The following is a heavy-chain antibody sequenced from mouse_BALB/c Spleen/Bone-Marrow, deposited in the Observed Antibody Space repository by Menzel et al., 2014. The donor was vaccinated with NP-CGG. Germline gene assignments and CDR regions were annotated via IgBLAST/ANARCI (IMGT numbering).Heavy chain of an antibody. V-gene: IGHV7-3*02. Sequence: EVKLVESGGGLVQPGGSLRLSCATSGFTFTDYYMSWVRRPPGKALEWLGFIRNKANGYTTDYSASVKGRFTISRDNSQSILDLQMNTLRAEDSATYYCARDMCDGLRWYFDVWGAGTTVTVSS. J-gene: IGHJ1*01. D-gene: IGHD2-3*01. CDR2: IRNKANGYTT. CDR1: GFTFTDYY. CDR3: ARDMCDGLRWYFDV.